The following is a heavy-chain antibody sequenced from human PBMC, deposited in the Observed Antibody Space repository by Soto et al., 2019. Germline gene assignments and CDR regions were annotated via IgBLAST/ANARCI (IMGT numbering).Heavy chain of an antibody. CDR1: GGTFSSYT. CDR3: AEGNYGDGGDY. Sequence: QVQLVQSGAEVKKPGSSVKVSCKASGGTFSSYTISWVRQAPGQGLEWMGRIIPILGIANYAQKFQGRVTITADKSTGTAYMELSSLRSEDTAVYYCAEGNYGDGGDYWGQGTLVTVSS. D-gene: IGHD4-17*01. V-gene: IGHV1-69*02. CDR2: IIPILGIA. J-gene: IGHJ4*02.